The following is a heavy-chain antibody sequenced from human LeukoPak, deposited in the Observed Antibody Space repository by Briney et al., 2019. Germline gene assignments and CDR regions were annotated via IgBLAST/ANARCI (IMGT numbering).Heavy chain of an antibody. CDR3: ARSYGDYPLSLYYYYYMDV. Sequence: PSETLSLTCTVSGGSISSYYWSWIRQPPGKGLEWIGYIYYSGSTNYNPSLKSRVTISVDTSKNQFSLKLSSVTAADTAVYYCARSYGDYPLSLYYYYYMDVWGKGTTVTVSS. CDR1: GGSISSYY. D-gene: IGHD4-17*01. CDR2: IYYSGST. V-gene: IGHV4-59*01. J-gene: IGHJ6*03.